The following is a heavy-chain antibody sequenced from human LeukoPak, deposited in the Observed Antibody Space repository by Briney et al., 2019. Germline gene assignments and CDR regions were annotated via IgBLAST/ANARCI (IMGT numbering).Heavy chain of an antibody. CDR1: GFTVSSNY. D-gene: IGHD3-16*01. CDR3: ARVGDYVCKD. Sequence: PGGSLRLSCAASGFTVSSNYMSWVRQAPGKGLEWVSVIYTGGSTYYADSVKGRFTISRDNFKNTLYLQMNSLRVEDTAVYYCARVGDYVCKDWGQGTLVTVSS. CDR2: IYTGGST. V-gene: IGHV3-66*01. J-gene: IGHJ4*02.